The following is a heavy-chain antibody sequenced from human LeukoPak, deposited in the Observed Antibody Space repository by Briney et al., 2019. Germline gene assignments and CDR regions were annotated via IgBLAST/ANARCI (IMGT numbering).Heavy chain of an antibody. CDR2: ISSSGSK. D-gene: IGHD4-23*01. CDR3: AREGYGGTSDAFDI. Sequence: GGSLRLSCATSGFTFSTYEMDWVRQAPGKGLEWVSYISSSGSKYYTGSVKGRFTISRDNAKNSLYLQMNSLRAEDTAIYCCAREGYGGTSDAFDIWGQGTMVTVSS. CDR1: GFTFSTYE. J-gene: IGHJ3*02. V-gene: IGHV3-48*03.